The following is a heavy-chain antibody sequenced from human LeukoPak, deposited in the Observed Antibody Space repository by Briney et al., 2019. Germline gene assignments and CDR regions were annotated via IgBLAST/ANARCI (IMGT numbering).Heavy chain of an antibody. J-gene: IGHJ4*02. Sequence: GGSLRLSCAASGFTSSSYAMSWVRQAPGKGLEWVSAISGSGGSTYYADSVKGRFTISRDNSKNTLYLQMNSLRAEDTAVYYCAGGGYGDYYYFDYWGQGTLVTVSS. CDR2: ISGSGGST. V-gene: IGHV3-23*01. D-gene: IGHD4-17*01. CDR1: GFTSSSYA. CDR3: AGGGYGDYYYFDY.